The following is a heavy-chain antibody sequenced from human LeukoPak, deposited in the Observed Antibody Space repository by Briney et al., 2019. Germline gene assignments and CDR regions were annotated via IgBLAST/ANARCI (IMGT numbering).Heavy chain of an antibody. V-gene: IGHV4-39*07. Sequence: PSETLSLTCTVSGGSISSSSYYWGWIRQPPGKGLEWIGSIYYSGSTYYNPSLKSRVTISVDKSKNQFSLKLSSVTAADTAVYYCARAHDYGDYEAPGDDYWGQGTLVTVSS. CDR1: GGSISSSSYY. CDR3: ARAHDYGDYEAPGDDY. CDR2: IYYSGST. J-gene: IGHJ4*02. D-gene: IGHD4-17*01.